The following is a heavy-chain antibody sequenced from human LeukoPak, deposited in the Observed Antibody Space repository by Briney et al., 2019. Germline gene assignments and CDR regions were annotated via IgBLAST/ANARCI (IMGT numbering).Heavy chain of an antibody. J-gene: IGHJ4*02. CDR2: ISSSSYI. CDR3: ARGRGSHYFDY. Sequence: PGGSLRLSCAASGFTFSSYSMNWVRQAPGKGLEWVSSISSSSYIYYADSVKGRFTISRDNAKNSLYLQMNSLRAEDTAVYYCARGRGSHYFDYWGQGTLVTVSS. CDR1: GFTFSSYS. D-gene: IGHD1-26*01. V-gene: IGHV3-21*01.